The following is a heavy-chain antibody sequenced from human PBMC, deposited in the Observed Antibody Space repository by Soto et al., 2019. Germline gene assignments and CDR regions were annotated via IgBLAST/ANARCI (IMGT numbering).Heavy chain of an antibody. CDR3: ATRDSSRFY. J-gene: IGHJ4*02. D-gene: IGHD3-22*01. Sequence: QVQLQESGPGLVKPSGTLSLTCAVSGVSISSHDWWTWVRQPPGKGLEWIGESHQSGKTHYKSSLESRVTISVYKYKNQFTLTLSSVTVADTVVYYCATRDSSRFYCGQGTLVTVSS. CDR2: SHQSGKT. V-gene: IGHV4-4*02. CDR1: GVSISSHDW.